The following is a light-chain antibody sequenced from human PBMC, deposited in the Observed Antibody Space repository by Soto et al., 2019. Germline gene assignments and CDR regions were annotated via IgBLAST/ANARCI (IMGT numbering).Light chain of an antibody. V-gene: IGKV1-5*01. CDR2: DAS. Sequence: DIQMTQSPSTLSASVGDRVTITCWASQSISSWLAWYQQKPGKAPKLLIYDASSLESGVPSRFSGSGSGTEFTLTISSLQPDDFATYYCQQYNSYSPEGTFGQGTKVEIK. CDR1: QSISSW. CDR3: QQYNSYSPEGT. J-gene: IGKJ1*01.